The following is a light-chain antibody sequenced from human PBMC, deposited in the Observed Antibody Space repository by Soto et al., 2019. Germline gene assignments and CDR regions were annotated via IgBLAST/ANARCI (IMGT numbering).Light chain of an antibody. CDR3: QQYNNWPRT. Sequence: DIVMTQSPASLSVSPGEGATLSCRASQSVSSSLAWYQQKPGQAPRLLIYAASTRATGIPARFSGSGSGTEFTLTISSLQSEDSAVYYCQQYNNWPRTFGQGT. CDR1: QSVSSS. CDR2: AAS. V-gene: IGKV3-15*01. J-gene: IGKJ1*01.